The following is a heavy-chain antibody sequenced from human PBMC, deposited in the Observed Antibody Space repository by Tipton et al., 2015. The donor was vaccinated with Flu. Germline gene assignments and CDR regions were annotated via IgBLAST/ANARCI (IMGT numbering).Heavy chain of an antibody. V-gene: IGHV3-48*03. J-gene: IGHJ4*02. CDR2: ISSSGRTI. CDR1: GFTFSNFE. Sequence: SLRLSCAVSGFTFSNFEMNWVRRAPGKGLEWVSYISSSGRTIYYADSVKGRFSISRDNARNSLFLQMNSLRAEDTGVYYCARDSGTFSDSNCHSFDHWGQGTLVSVSS. D-gene: IGHD1-26*01. CDR3: ARDSGTFSDSNCHSFDH.